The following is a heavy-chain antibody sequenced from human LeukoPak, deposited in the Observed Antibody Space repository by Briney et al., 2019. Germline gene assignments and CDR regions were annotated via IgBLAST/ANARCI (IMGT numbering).Heavy chain of an antibody. CDR2: IYHSGST. CDR3: ARGGDSSNWYSWFDP. CDR1: GGSISSGGYS. D-gene: IGHD6-13*01. J-gene: IGHJ5*02. Sequence: PSETLSLTCAISGGSISSGGYSWSWIRQPPGKGLEWIGYIYHSGSTYYNPSLKSRVTISVDRSKNQFSLKLSSVTAADTAVYYCARGGDSSNWYSWFDPWGQGTLVTVSS. V-gene: IGHV4-30-2*01.